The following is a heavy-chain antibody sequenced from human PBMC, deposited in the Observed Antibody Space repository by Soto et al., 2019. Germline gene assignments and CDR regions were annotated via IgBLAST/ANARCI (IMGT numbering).Heavy chain of an antibody. V-gene: IGHV4-34*01. CDR3: ARGRRIAVAGYFDY. CDR2: INHSGST. D-gene: IGHD6-19*01. CDR1: GGSFSGYY. J-gene: IGHJ4*02. Sequence: PSETLSLTCAVYGGSFSGYYWSWIRQPPGKGLEWIGEINHSGSTNYNPSLKSRVTISVDTSKNQFSLKLSSVTAAATAVYYWARGRRIAVAGYFDYWGQGTLVTVSS.